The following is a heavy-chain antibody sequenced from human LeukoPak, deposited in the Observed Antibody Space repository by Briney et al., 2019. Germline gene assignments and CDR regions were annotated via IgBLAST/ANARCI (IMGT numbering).Heavy chain of an antibody. CDR2: INSDGSST. D-gene: IGHD2-8*01. Sequence: GGSLRLSYAASGFIFSTYWMHWVRQAPGKGLVWVSRINSDGSSTNYADSVKGRFIISRDNAKNTLYLQMNSLRADDTAVYYCARARLMNWFDPWGLGTLVIVSS. CDR3: ARARLMNWFDP. CDR1: GFIFSTYW. J-gene: IGHJ5*02. V-gene: IGHV3-74*01.